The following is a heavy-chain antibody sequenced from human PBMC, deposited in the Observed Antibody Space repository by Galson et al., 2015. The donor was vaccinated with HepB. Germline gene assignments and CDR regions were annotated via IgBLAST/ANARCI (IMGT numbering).Heavy chain of an antibody. D-gene: IGHD6-13*01. CDR3: ARDLGSSWYYCDY. CDR2: ISSSSSTI. CDR1: GFTFSSYS. V-gene: IGHV3-48*04. J-gene: IGHJ4*02. Sequence: SLRLSCAASGFTFSSYSMNWVRQAPGKGLEWVSYISSSSSTIYYADSVKGRFTISRDNAKNSLYLQMNSLRAEDTAVYYCARDLGSSWYYCDYWGRGTLVTVSS.